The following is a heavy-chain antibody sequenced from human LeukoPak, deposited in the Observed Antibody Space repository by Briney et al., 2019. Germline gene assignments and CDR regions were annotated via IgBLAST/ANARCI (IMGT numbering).Heavy chain of an antibody. J-gene: IGHJ5*02. Sequence: PSETLSLTCAVSGGSISTSNWWTWVRQPPGKGLEWIGEIYHSGSTNYNPSLKSRVTISVDKSKNQFSLKLSSVTAADTAVYYCASRCGGNSDSCWFDPWGQGTLVTVSS. V-gene: IGHV4-4*02. CDR1: GGSISTSNW. CDR3: ASRCGGNSDSCWFDP. CDR2: IYHSGST. D-gene: IGHD4-23*01.